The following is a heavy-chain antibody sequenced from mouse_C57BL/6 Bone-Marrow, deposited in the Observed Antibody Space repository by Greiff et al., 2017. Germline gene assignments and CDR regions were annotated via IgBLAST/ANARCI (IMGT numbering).Heavy chain of an antibody. CDR3: ARDWDYFDY. V-gene: IGHV1-80*01. Sequence: QVKLQPSGAELVKPGASVKISCTVSGSSLSTYWMNWVKQRTGKGLEWIGQIYPEAGDTHYNGKFKGKAPLTADKSSSKAYMQLSSLTSEDSAVYFCARDWDYFDYWGQGTTLTVSS. CDR2: IYPEAGDT. D-gene: IGHD4-1*01. CDR1: GSSLSTYW. J-gene: IGHJ2*01.